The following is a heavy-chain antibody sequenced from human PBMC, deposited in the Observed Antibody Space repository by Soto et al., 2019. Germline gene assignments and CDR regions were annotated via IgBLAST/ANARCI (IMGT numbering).Heavy chain of an antibody. V-gene: IGHV4-31*03. J-gene: IGHJ4*02. Sequence: TLSLTCTVSGGSIGSGTFYWSWIRLHPGEGLEWIGYIFDSGTTYYNPSLKSRVTISVDTSKNQFSLKLRSVTAADTAVYYCARDYSGYYLVDSWGQGILVTVS. CDR3: ARDYSGYYLVDS. CDR2: IFDSGTT. D-gene: IGHD3-22*01. CDR1: GGSIGSGTFY.